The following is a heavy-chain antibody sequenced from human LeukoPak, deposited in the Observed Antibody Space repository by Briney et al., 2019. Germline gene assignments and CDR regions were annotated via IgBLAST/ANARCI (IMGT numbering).Heavy chain of an antibody. CDR2: IYYSGHT. V-gene: IGHV4-59*01. CDR1: GGSISPYY. D-gene: IGHD6-13*01. CDR3: ARRAHSSSWYNLDY. Sequence: SETLSLTCTVSGGSISPYYWSWIRQPPGKGLEWIGYIYYSGHTNYNPSLKSRVTISVDTSKNQFSLKLRSVTAADTAVYYCARRAHSSSWYNLDYWGQGTLVTVSS. J-gene: IGHJ4*02.